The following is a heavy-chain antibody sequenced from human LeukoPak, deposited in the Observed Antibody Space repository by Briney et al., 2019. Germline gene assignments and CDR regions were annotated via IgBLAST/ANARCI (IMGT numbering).Heavy chain of an antibody. CDR1: GFSVSSNY. CDR2: ISSSSSYI. D-gene: IGHD5-18*01. Sequence: PGGSLRLSCAASGFSVSSNYVSWVRQAPGKGLEWVSSISSSSSYIYYADSVKGRFTISRDNAKNSLYLQMNSLRAEDTAVYYCARDLRKSPGYSYGVGAFDIWGQGTMVTVSS. J-gene: IGHJ3*02. CDR3: ARDLRKSPGYSYGVGAFDI. V-gene: IGHV3-21*01.